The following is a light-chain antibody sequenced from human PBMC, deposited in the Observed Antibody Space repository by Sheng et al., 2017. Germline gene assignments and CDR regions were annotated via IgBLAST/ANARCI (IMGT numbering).Light chain of an antibody. J-gene: IGKJ1*01. V-gene: IGKV1-5*03. CDR3: QQYDAYSLTWT. CDR1: QSISSW. Sequence: IQMTQSPSTLSASVGDRVTITCRASQSISSWLAWFQQKPGKAPNLLIYKASSLESGVPSRFSGSGSGTEFTLTINSLQPDDFATYYCQQYDAYSLTWTFGQGTKVEIK. CDR2: KAS.